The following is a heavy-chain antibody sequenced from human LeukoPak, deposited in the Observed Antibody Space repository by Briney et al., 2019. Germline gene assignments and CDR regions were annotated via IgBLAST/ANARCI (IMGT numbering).Heavy chain of an antibody. V-gene: IGHV3-66*01. J-gene: IGHJ3*02. CDR1: GFTVSSNY. CDR2: IYSGGST. D-gene: IGHD6-13*01. CDR3: ARSRWGIAAASDAFDT. Sequence: GGSLRLSCAASGFTVSSNYMSWVRQAPGKGLEWVSVIYSGGSTYYADSVKGRFTISRDNSKNTLYLQMNSLRAEDTAVYYCARSRWGIAAASDAFDTWGQGTMVTVSS.